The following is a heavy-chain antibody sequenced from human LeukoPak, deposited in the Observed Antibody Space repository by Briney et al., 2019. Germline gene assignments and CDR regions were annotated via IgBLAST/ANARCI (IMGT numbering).Heavy chain of an antibody. CDR2: IYYSGNT. Sequence: SETLPLTSTVSGASISSSSYYWGWIRQPPGKGLEWIGSIYYSGNTYYNPSLKSRVTISADTSKNQFSLKLSSVTAADTAVYYCARGGIAARSWFDPWGQGTLVTVSS. V-gene: IGHV4-39*01. D-gene: IGHD6-6*01. J-gene: IGHJ5*02. CDR3: ARGGIAARSWFDP. CDR1: GASISSSSYY.